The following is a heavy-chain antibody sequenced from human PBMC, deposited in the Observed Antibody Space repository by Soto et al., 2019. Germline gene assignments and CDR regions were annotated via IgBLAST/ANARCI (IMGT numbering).Heavy chain of an antibody. J-gene: IGHJ4*02. D-gene: IGHD3-16*02. Sequence: QVQLQESGPGLVKPSETLSLTCTVSGASINSYYWSWIRQPPGKGLEWIGYIYSSGSTNYNPSLTSRVTMSVETSKNQFYLNLSSVTAADTAVYYCARGYDYIGGTYRYTFGYWGQGTLVTVSS. CDR2: IYSSGST. CDR1: GASINSYY. CDR3: ARGYDYIGGTYRYTFGY. V-gene: IGHV4-59*01.